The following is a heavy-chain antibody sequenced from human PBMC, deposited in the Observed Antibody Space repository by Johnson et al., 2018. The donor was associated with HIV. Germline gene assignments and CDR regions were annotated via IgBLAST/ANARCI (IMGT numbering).Heavy chain of an antibody. J-gene: IGHJ3*02. V-gene: IGHV3-30*04. CDR2: ISYDGSNK. D-gene: IGHD6-19*01. CDR3: ARRGGSGWSAFDI. Sequence: QVQLVESGGGVVQPGRSLRLSCAASGFTFSSYPMHWVRQAPGKGLEWVAVISYDGSNKYYADSVKGRFTISRDNSKNTLYLQMNSLRAEDTALYYCARRGGSGWSAFDIWGQGTIVTVSS. CDR1: GFTFSSYP.